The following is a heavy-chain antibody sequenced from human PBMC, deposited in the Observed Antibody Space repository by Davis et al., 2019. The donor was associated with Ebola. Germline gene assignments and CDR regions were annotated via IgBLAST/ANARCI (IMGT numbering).Heavy chain of an antibody. V-gene: IGHV1-69*10. J-gene: IGHJ3*02. Sequence: SVKVSCKASGGTFSSYAISWVRQAPGQGLEWMGGIIPILGIANYAQKFQGRVTITADESTSTAYMELSSLRSEDTAVYYCARGDGAQGAFDIWGQGTMVTVSS. CDR2: IIPILGIA. CDR1: GGTFSSYA. CDR3: ARGDGAQGAFDI. D-gene: IGHD4-17*01.